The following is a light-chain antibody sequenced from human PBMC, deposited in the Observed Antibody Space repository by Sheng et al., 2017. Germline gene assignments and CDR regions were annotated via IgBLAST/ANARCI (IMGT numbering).Light chain of an antibody. J-gene: IGKJ1*01. CDR3: QQTYSTVWA. V-gene: IGKV3-15*01. Sequence: ETVLTQSPATLSVSPGERATISCRASQNVRDYLAWYQQKPGQAPRLLIYGVSIRATGIPDRFSGSGSGTDFTLTISGLQSDDFATYYCQQTYSTVWAFGQGTKV. CDR2: GVS. CDR1: QNVRDY.